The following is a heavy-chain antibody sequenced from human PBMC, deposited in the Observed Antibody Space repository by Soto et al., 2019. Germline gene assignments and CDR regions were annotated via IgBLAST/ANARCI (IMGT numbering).Heavy chain of an antibody. V-gene: IGHV4-39*01. Sequence: PSETLSLTCTVSGGSISSTSDYGGWIRQPPGKDLEWVGNIHYTGRTYHNPSLQSRATISVDTSKNRFSLKMTSVSAADTGVYYCARHEGYSYGAPSGAFDSWGQGTTGTVSS. CDR3: ARHEGYSYGAPSGAFDS. CDR1: GGSISSTSDY. J-gene: IGHJ3*02. CDR2: IHYTGRT. D-gene: IGHD5-18*01.